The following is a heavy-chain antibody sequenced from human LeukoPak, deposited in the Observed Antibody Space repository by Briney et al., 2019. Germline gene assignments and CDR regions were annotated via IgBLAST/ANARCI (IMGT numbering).Heavy chain of an antibody. Sequence: SETLSLTCTVSGGSISSYYWSWIRQPPGKGLEWIGYIYYSGSTNYNPSLKSRVTISVDTSKNQSSLKLSSVTAADTAVYYCARPRYSSGWYGYFDYWGQGTLVTVSS. CDR2: IYYSGST. D-gene: IGHD6-19*01. CDR1: GGSISSYY. J-gene: IGHJ4*02. CDR3: ARPRYSSGWYGYFDY. V-gene: IGHV4-59*08.